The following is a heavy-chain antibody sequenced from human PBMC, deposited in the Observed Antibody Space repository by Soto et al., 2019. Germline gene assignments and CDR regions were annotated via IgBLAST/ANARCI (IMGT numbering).Heavy chain of an antibody. CDR2: IKQDGSEK. D-gene: IGHD3-22*01. CDR1: GFTFGSHC. J-gene: IGHJ4*02. Sequence: LRLSCAASGFTFGSHCMSWVRQAPGKGLEWVANIKQDGSEKYYVDSVKGRFTISRDNARNSVYLQMNSLKTEDTAVYYCVRATYFSDSSGYTRCLDYWGKGTLGTVPQ. V-gene: IGHV3-7*03. CDR3: VRATYFSDSSGYTRCLDY.